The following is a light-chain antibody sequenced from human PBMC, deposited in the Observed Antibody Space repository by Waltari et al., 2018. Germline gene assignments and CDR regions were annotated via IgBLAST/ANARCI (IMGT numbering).Light chain of an antibody. CDR1: SSDVGDNDH. CDR2: HVS. V-gene: IGLV2-14*03. J-gene: IGLJ3*02. Sequence: QSGLTQPASVSGSPGQSVTISCTGSSSDVGDNDHVSWYQKQPDRAPRLIIFHVSHRPSGVSNLFSASKSGNTASLTISGLRTEDEADYYCASYTSDVWVFAGGTKLTVL. CDR3: ASYTSDVWV.